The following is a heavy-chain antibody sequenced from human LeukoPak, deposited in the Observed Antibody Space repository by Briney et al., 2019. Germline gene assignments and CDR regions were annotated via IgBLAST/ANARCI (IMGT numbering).Heavy chain of an antibody. Sequence: PSETLSLTCTVSGYSISSGYYWGWIRQPPGKGLEWIGSIYHSGSTYYNPSLKSRVTISVDTSKNQFSLKLSSVTAADTAVYYCARGTGEGYTYGRYYFDYWGQGTLVTVSS. CDR3: ARGTGEGYTYGRYYFDY. D-gene: IGHD5-18*01. V-gene: IGHV4-38-2*02. CDR1: GYSISSGYY. J-gene: IGHJ4*02. CDR2: IYHSGST.